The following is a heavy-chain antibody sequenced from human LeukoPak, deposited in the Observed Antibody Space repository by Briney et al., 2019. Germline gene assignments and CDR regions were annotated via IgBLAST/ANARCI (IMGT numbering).Heavy chain of an antibody. CDR2: INQDGSAI. Sequence: GGSLRLSCAASEFTFSRHWMSWVRQAPGQGLEWVASINQDGSAIRYVDSVKGRFIISRDNAKNSLSLQMNSLRAEDTAMYYCARLLGESTIYDLWGQGTLVTVFS. D-gene: IGHD3-16*01. CDR1: EFTFSRHW. J-gene: IGHJ5*02. V-gene: IGHV3-7*01. CDR3: ARLLGESTIYDL.